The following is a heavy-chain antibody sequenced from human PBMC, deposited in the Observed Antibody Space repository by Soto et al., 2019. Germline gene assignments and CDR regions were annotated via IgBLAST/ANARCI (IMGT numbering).Heavy chain of an antibody. CDR2: ISAYNGNT. V-gene: IGHV1-18*01. D-gene: IGHD6-19*01. Sequence: GPSVKVSCKASGYTFTSYGISWVRQAPGQGLEWMGWISAYNGNTNYAQKLQGRVTMTTDTSTSTAYMELRSLRSDDTAVYYCARGWTAVAFSWFDPWGQGTLVTVSS. J-gene: IGHJ5*02. CDR1: GYTFTSYG. CDR3: ARGWTAVAFSWFDP.